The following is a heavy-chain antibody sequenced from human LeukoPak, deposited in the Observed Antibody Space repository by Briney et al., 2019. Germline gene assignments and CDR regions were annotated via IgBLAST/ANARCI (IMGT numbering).Heavy chain of an antibody. CDR3: AASPAIFSPDTRNY. CDR2: IYYSGRT. Sequence: SETLSPTCSVSGGSVSSSSYYWGWVRQPPGKGLEWIGTIYYSGRTYYKSSLKSRVTISVDTSKNQFSLKLSSVTAADTAVFYCAASPAIFSPDTRNYWGQGTLVTVSS. CDR1: GGSVSSSSYY. V-gene: IGHV4-39*01. D-gene: IGHD3-3*02. J-gene: IGHJ4*02.